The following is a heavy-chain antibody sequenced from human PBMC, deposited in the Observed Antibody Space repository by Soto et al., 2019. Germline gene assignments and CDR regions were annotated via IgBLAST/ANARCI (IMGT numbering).Heavy chain of an antibody. J-gene: IGHJ4*02. CDR1: GGSFSGYY. CDR3: ARPLRYFDWLLGGHFDY. Sequence: SETLSLTCAVYGGSFSGYYWSWIRQPPGKGLEWIGEINHSGSTNYNPSLKSRVTISVDTSKNQFSLKLSSVTAADTAVYYCARPLRYFDWLLGGHFDYWGQGTLVTVSS. V-gene: IGHV4-34*01. D-gene: IGHD3-9*01. CDR2: INHSGST.